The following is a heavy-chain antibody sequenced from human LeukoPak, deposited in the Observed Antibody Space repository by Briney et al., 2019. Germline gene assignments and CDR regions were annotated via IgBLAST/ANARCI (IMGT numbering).Heavy chain of an antibody. V-gene: IGHV3-30-3*01. J-gene: IGHJ4*02. CDR1: GFTFSSYA. CDR2: ISYDGSNK. CDR3: ARSSSSSSWSPPDY. Sequence: PGGSLRLSCAASGFTFSSYAMHWVRQAPGKGLEWVAVISYDGSNKYYADSVKGRFTISRDNSKNTLYLQMNSLRAEDTAVYYCARSSSSSSWSPPDYWGQGTLVTVSS. D-gene: IGHD6-13*01.